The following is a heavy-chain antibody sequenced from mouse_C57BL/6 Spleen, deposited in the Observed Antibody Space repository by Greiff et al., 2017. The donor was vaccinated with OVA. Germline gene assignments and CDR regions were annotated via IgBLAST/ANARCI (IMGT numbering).Heavy chain of an antibody. CDR3: ARGRRGSFDY. Sequence: QVQLQQPGAELVKPGASVKLSCKASGYTFTSYWMQWVKQRPGQGLEWIGEIDPSDSYTNYNQKFKGKATLTVDTSSSTAYMQLSSLTSEDSAVYYCARGRRGSFDYWGQGTTLTVSS. D-gene: IGHD2-12*01. V-gene: IGHV1-50*01. CDR2: IDPSDSYT. J-gene: IGHJ2*01. CDR1: GYTFTSYW.